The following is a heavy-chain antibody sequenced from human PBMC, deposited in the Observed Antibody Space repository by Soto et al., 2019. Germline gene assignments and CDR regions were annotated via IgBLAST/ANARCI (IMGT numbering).Heavy chain of an antibody. V-gene: IGHV4-34*01. CDR1: GGSGGSFSGYY. CDR3: ARHNYASSGYYHYYYGMDV. CDR2: INHSGST. J-gene: IGHJ6*02. Sequence: QVQLQQWGAGLLKPSETLSLTCAVYGGSGGSFSGYYWSWIRQPPGKGLEWIGEINHSGSTNYNPYLQRRVTISVDTSKNQFSLKLSSVTAADTAVYYCARHNYASSGYYHYYYGMDVWGQGTTVTVSS. D-gene: IGHD3-22*01.